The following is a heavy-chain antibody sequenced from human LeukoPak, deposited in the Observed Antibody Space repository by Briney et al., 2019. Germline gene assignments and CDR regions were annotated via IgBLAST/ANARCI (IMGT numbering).Heavy chain of an antibody. CDR1: GGSFSGYY. CDR3: ARSYYYDSSGYYRSRGYFQH. D-gene: IGHD3-22*01. CDR2: INHSGST. J-gene: IGHJ1*01. V-gene: IGHV4-34*01. Sequence: SETLSLTCAVHGGSFSGYYWSWIRQPPGKGLEWIGEINHSGSTNYNPSLKSRVTISVDTSKNQFSLKLSSVTAADTAVYYCARSYYYDSSGYYRSRGYFQHWGQGTLVTVSS.